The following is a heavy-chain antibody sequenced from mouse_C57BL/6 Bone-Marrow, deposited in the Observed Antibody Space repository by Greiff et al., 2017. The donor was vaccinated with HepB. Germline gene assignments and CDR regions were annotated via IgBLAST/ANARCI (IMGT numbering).Heavy chain of an antibody. CDR3: ARDRFTTVVANFDV. D-gene: IGHD1-1*01. CDR2: ISDGGSYT. Sequence: EVQGVESGGGLVKPGGSLKLSCAASGFTFSSYAMSWVRQTPEKRLEWVATISDGGSYTYYPDNVKGRFTISRDNAKNNLYLQMSHLKSEDTAMYYCARDRFTTVVANFDVWGTGTTVTVSS. J-gene: IGHJ1*03. V-gene: IGHV5-4*01. CDR1: GFTFSSYA.